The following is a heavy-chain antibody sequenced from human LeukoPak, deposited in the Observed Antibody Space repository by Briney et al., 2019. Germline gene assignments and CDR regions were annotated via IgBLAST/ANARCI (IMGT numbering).Heavy chain of an antibody. CDR2: ISSGGRTI. Sequence: GGSLRLSCAASGFTFSDYYMSWIRQTPGKGLEWISYISSGGRTIYYADSVRGRFTISRDNVENSLYLQMNSLRAEDTAVYYCANVGEVTKVLVNGDEYFQHWGQGTLVTVSS. V-gene: IGHV3-11*01. D-gene: IGHD3-22*01. CDR3: ANVGEVTKVLVNGDEYFQH. CDR1: GFTFSDYY. J-gene: IGHJ1*01.